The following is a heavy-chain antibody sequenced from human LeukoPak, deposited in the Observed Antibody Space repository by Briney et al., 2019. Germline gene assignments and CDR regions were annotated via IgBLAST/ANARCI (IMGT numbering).Heavy chain of an antibody. D-gene: IGHD1-26*01. CDR3: AGGTYYYFDY. CDR2: IYSGGST. J-gene: IGHJ4*02. CDR1: GVTVSSNY. V-gene: IGHV3-53*01. Sequence: PGGSLRLSCAASGVTVSSNYMSWVRQAPGKGLEWVSVIYSGGSTYYADSVKGRFTISRDNSKNTLYLQMNSLRAEDTAVYYCAGGTYYYFDYWGQGTLVTVSS.